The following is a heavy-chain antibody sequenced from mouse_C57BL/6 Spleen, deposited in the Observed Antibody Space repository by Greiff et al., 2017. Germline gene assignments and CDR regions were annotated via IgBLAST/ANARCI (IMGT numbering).Heavy chain of an antibody. Sequence: VQLQESGAELVRPGASVTLSCKASGSTFTDYEMHWVKQTPVHGLEWIGAIDPETGGTAYNQKFTGKAILTADKSSSTAYMELRSLTSEDSAVYYCTRSRYYGSHYYAMDYWGQGTSVTVSS. D-gene: IGHD1-1*01. CDR2: IDPETGGT. V-gene: IGHV1-15*01. CDR1: GSTFTDYE. CDR3: TRSRYYGSHYYAMDY. J-gene: IGHJ4*01.